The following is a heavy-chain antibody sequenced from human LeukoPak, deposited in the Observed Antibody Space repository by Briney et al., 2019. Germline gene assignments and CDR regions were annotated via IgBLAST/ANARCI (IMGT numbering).Heavy chain of an antibody. CDR3: ARDVGSRFDY. V-gene: IGHV4-61*01. D-gene: IGHD3-10*01. CDR2: IYYSGST. CDR1: GGSISSSSYY. J-gene: IGHJ4*02. Sequence: SETLSLTCTVSGGSISSSSYYWGWIRQPPGKGLEWIGYIYYSGSTNYNPSLKSRVTISVDTSKNQFSLKLSSVTAADTAVYYCARDVGSRFDYWGQGTLVTVSS.